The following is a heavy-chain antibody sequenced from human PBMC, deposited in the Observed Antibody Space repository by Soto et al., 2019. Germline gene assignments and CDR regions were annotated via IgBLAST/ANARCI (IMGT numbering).Heavy chain of an antibody. V-gene: IGHV3-23*01. CDR3: AKEGTRDEYYFDY. CDR1: GFTFSGYA. Sequence: EVQLLESGGGLIEPGGSLRLSCAAYGFTFSGYAMNWVRQAPGKGLEWVSTMSGSGGTTYYADSVKGRFTISKDNSKNTLYLQMNSLRAEDTAVYYCAKEGTRDEYYFDYWGQGTLVTVSS. J-gene: IGHJ4*02. D-gene: IGHD3-10*01. CDR2: MSGSGGTT.